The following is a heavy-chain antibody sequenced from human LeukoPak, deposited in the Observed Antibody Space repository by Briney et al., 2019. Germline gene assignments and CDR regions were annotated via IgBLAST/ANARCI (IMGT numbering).Heavy chain of an antibody. Sequence: SETLSLTCTVSGGSISSSSYYWGWIRQPPGKGLEWIGSIYYSGSTYYNPSLKSRVTISVDTSKNQFSLKLSSVTAADTAVYYCAREQPYCGGDCYSDYWGQGALVTVSS. V-gene: IGHV4-39*02. D-gene: IGHD2-21*02. CDR3: AREQPYCGGDCYSDY. J-gene: IGHJ4*02. CDR2: IYYSGST. CDR1: GGSISSSSYY.